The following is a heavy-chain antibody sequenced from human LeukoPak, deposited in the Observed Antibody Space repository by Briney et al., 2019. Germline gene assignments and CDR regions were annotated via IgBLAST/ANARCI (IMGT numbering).Heavy chain of an antibody. CDR2: ISYDGSNK. J-gene: IGHJ5*02. CDR1: GLTFSSYG. V-gene: IGHV3-30*18. CDR3: AKAKSLYSSSWYDV. D-gene: IGHD6-13*01. Sequence: GGSLRLSCAASGLTFSSYGMHWVRQAPGKGLEWVAVISYDGSNKYYADSVKGRFTISRDNSKNTLYLQMNSLRAEDTAVYYCAKAKSLYSSSWYDVWGQGTLVTVSS.